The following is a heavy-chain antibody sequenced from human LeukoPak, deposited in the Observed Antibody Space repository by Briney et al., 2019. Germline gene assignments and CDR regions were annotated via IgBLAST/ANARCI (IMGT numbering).Heavy chain of an antibody. CDR2: ISAYNGNT. Sequence: GASVKVSCKASGYTFTSYDINWVRQATGQGLEWMGWISAYNGNTNYAQKLQGRVTMTTDTSTSTAYMELRSLRSDDTAVYYCAREARTECVYWGQGTLVTVSS. CDR3: AREARTECVY. J-gene: IGHJ4*02. CDR1: GYTFTSYD. V-gene: IGHV1-18*01. D-gene: IGHD1-1*01.